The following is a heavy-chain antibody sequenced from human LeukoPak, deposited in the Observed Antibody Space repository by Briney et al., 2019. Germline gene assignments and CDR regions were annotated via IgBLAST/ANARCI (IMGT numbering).Heavy chain of an antibody. D-gene: IGHD3-9*01. CDR3: ARGSSYFDWLFFRSNWFDP. Sequence: PSDTLSLTCAVYGVSFSGYYWSWTRQPPGKGLEWIGELNHSGSTNYNPSLKSRVTISVDTSKNQFSLKLGSVTGPGTAVYYCARGSSYFDWLFFRSNWFDPWGQGTLVTVSS. V-gene: IGHV4-34*01. J-gene: IGHJ5*02. CDR2: LNHSGST. CDR1: GVSFSGYY.